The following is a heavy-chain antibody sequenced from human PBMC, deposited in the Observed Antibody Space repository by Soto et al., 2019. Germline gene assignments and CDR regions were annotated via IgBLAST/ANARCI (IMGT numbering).Heavy chain of an antibody. J-gene: IGHJ6*03. CDR1: GGSISSYY. Sequence: SETLSLTCTVSGGSISSYYWGWIRQAPGKGLEWIGYIYYSGSTNYNPSLKSRVTISVDTSKNQFSLKLSSVTAADTAVYYCARAFSGGSCYSAAHYYYYYMDVWGKGTTVTVSS. D-gene: IGHD2-15*01. CDR2: IYYSGST. V-gene: IGHV4-59*01. CDR3: ARAFSGGSCYSAAHYYYYYMDV.